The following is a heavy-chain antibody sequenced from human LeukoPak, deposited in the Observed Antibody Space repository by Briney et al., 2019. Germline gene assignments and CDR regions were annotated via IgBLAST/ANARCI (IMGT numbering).Heavy chain of an antibody. V-gene: IGHV1-18*01. Sequence: ASVKVSCKASGYTFTSYGISWVRQAPGQGLEWMGWISAYNGNTNYAQKLQGRVTMTTDTSTSTAYMELRSLRAEDTAVYYCARGTLDITKIRGVISPFDYWGQGTLVTVSS. J-gene: IGHJ4*02. CDR2: ISAYNGNT. CDR3: ARGTLDITKIRGVISPFDY. CDR1: GYTFTSYG. D-gene: IGHD3-10*01.